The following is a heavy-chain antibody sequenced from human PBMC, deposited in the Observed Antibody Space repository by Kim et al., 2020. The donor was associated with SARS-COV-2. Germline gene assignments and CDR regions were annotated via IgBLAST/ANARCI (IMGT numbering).Heavy chain of an antibody. D-gene: IGHD5-12*01. V-gene: IGHV3-48*01. CDR2: ISPSSSTT. Sequence: GSLRLSCAASGFTFSNTHMNWVRQAPGKGLEWISNISPSSSTTYYVDSVKGRFSISRDNAKNSLYLQMNSLRAEDTAVYYCTTGGQGYWGQGTLVTVSS. CDR1: GFTFSNTH. CDR3: TTGGQGY. J-gene: IGHJ4*02.